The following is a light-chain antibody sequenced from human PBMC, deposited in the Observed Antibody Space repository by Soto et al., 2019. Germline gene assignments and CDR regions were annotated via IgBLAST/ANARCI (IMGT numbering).Light chain of an antibody. CDR1: QSVGRNF. V-gene: IGKV3-20*01. J-gene: IGKJ4*01. CDR2: DAS. Sequence: EIVLTQSPGTLSLSPGERATLSCRARQSVGRNFLAWFQQKPGQAPRLLIYDASSRATGIPDRFSGSGSGTDFTLTISRLEPEDFAVFYCHQYAASPLTFGGGTKVEIK. CDR3: HQYAASPLT.